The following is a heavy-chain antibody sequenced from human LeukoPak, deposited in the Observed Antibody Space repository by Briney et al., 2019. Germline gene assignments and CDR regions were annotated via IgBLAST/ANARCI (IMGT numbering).Heavy chain of an antibody. CDR1: GFTFSSYA. V-gene: IGHV3-23*01. Sequence: QSGGSLRLSCAASGFTFSSYAMSWVRQAPGKGLEWVSTISGSGGSTYYADSVKGRFTISRDNSKNTLYLQMNSLRAEDTAVYYCARVRGAAAGNNWFDPWGQGTLVTVSS. D-gene: IGHD6-13*01. CDR3: ARVRGAAAGNNWFDP. CDR2: ISGSGGST. J-gene: IGHJ5*02.